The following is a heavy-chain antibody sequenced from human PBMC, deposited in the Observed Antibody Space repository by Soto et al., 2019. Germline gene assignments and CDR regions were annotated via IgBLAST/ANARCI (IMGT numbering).Heavy chain of an antibody. J-gene: IGHJ3*02. Sequence: QVQLQESGPGLVKPSQTLSLTCSVSGGSISSGGDYWTWIRQHPGKGLEWIGYIYYSGNTYYNPSLMSRVTISVDTSTNQFSLRLGSVTAADTAVYYCARSHCTNGVCFRSNDAFDIWGQGTMVTVSS. D-gene: IGHD2-8*01. CDR2: IYYSGNT. V-gene: IGHV4-31*03. CDR3: ARSHCTNGVCFRSNDAFDI. CDR1: GGSISSGGDY.